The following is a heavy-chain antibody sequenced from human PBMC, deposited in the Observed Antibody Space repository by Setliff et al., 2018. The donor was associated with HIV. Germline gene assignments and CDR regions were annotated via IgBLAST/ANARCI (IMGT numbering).Heavy chain of an antibody. CDR3: ARAVPSYYYGSGSISPSFDY. Sequence: PSETLSLTCTVSGGSISSSSYYWGWICQPPGKGLEWIGSIYYSGSTYYNPSLKRRVTISVDTSKNQFSLKLSSVTAADTAVYYCARAVPSYYYGSGSISPSFDYWGQGTLVTVSS. D-gene: IGHD3-10*01. V-gene: IGHV4-39*01. CDR1: GGSISSSSYY. CDR2: IYYSGST. J-gene: IGHJ4*02.